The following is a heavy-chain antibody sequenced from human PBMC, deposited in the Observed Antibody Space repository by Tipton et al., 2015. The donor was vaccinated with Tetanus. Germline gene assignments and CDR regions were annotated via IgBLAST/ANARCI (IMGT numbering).Heavy chain of an antibody. CDR1: GFTFRSYW. V-gene: IGHV3-7*01. D-gene: IGHD2-2*01. CDR2: IKEDGSEM. CDR3: ARDNASRKTVVVIPGAYDY. Sequence: SLRLSCVASGFTFRSYWMSWVRQAPGKGLEWVANIKEDGSEMYYADSVKGRFTISRDNARNSLSVHMNSLTAEDTAVYYCARDNASRKTVVVIPGAYDYWGQGALVTVSS. J-gene: IGHJ4*02.